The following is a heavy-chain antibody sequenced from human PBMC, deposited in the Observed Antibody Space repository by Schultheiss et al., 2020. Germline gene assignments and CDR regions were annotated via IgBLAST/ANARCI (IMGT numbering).Heavy chain of an antibody. D-gene: IGHD3-10*01. CDR2: ISYDGSNK. J-gene: IGHJ4*02. V-gene: IGHV3-30*03. Sequence: SLRLSCAASGFTFSSYGMHWVRQAPGKGLEWVAVISYDGSNKYYADSVKGRFTISRDNAKNSLYLQMNSLRAEDTAVYYCASPGHYYSPKPGNWGQGTLVTVSS. CDR1: GFTFSSYG. CDR3: ASPGHYYSPKPGN.